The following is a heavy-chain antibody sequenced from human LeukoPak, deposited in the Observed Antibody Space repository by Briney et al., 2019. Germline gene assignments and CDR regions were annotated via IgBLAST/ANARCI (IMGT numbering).Heavy chain of an antibody. J-gene: IGHJ4*02. CDR2: ISDNGGRT. CDR3: ASRQGLGWHYVN. D-gene: IGHD3-10*02. V-gene: IGHV3-23*01. CDR1: GLTFSNYD. Sequence: GGSLRLSCVDSGLTFSNYDMSWVRQVPGKGLEWVSGISDNGGRTNYADSVKGRFTISRDNSKNTLYLQMNSLRVEDTAIYYCASRQGLGWHYVNWGQGTLVIVSS.